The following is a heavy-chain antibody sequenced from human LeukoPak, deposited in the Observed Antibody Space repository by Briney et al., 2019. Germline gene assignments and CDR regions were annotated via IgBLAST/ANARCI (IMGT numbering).Heavy chain of an antibody. CDR2: SSAGNGNT. D-gene: IGHD5-24*01. CDR1: GYSFTSYA. CDR3: ARVGGGYPLYYFDY. V-gene: IGHV1-3*02. J-gene: IGHJ4*02. Sequence: ASVKVSCKASGYSFTSYAMHWVRQAPGQRLEWMGWSSAGNGNTKYSQEFQGRVTITRDTSASTAYMELSSLRSEDTAVYYCARVGGGYPLYYFDYWGQGTLVTVSS.